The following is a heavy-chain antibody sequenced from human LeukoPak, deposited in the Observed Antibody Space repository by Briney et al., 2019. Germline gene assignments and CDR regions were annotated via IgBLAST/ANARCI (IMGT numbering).Heavy chain of an antibody. V-gene: IGHV3-30*02. CDR2: IRYDGSNK. Sequence: GGSLRLSCAASGFTFSSYGMHWVRQAPGKGLEWVAFIRYDGSNKYYADSVKGRFTISRDNSKNTLYLQMNSLRAEDTAVYFCARFSEVYYYVDVWGTGTTVTVSS. CDR3: ARFSEVYYYVDV. CDR1: GFTFSSYG. J-gene: IGHJ6*03. D-gene: IGHD3-3*01.